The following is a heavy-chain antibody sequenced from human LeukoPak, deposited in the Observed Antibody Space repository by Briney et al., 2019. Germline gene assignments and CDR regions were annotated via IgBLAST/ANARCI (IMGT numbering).Heavy chain of an antibody. V-gene: IGHV4-34*01. CDR2: INHSGST. CDR1: GGSFSGYY. J-gene: IGHJ4*02. Sequence: PSETLSLTCAVYGGSFSGYYWSWIRQPPGKGLEWIGEINHSGSTNYNPSLKSRVTISVDTFKNQFSLKLSSVTAADTAVYYCARGQNLFDYWGQGTLVTVSS. CDR3: ARGQNLFDY.